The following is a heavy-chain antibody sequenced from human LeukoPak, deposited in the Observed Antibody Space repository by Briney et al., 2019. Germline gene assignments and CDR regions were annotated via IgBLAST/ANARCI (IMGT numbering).Heavy chain of an antibody. Sequence: PSETLSLTCTVSGGSISSYYWSWIRQPPGKGLEWIGYIYYSESTNYNPSLKSRVTISVDTSKNQFSLKLSSVTAADTAVYFCARVSSIAASGDAFDTWGQGTLVTVSS. V-gene: IGHV4-59*08. J-gene: IGHJ3*02. D-gene: IGHD6-13*01. CDR3: ARVSSIAASGDAFDT. CDR2: IYYSEST. CDR1: GGSISSYY.